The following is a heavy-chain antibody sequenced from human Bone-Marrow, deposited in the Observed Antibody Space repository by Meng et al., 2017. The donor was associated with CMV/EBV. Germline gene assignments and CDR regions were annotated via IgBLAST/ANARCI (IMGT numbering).Heavy chain of an antibody. V-gene: IGHV1-8*02. CDR2: MNPNSGNT. CDR1: GYTFTGYF. J-gene: IGHJ6*02. Sequence: ASVKVSCKASGYTFTGYFFHWVRQAPGQGLEWMGWMNPNSGNTGYAQKFQGRVTMTRNTSISTAYMELSSLRSEDTAVYYCAKRDGGMDVWGQGTTVTVSS. CDR3: AKRDGGMDV.